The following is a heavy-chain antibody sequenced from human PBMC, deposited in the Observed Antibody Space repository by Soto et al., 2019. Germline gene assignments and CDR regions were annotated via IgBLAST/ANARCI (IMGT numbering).Heavy chain of an antibody. CDR1: RFTFSTYE. J-gene: IGHJ4*02. V-gene: IGHV3-48*03. Sequence: GGSLRLSCAASRFTFSTYEMHWVRQAPGKGLEWVSYISSSGDTVYYADSVKGRFTVSRDNTRNSLYLQMNSLRDEDTALYYCVRYCSTTLCNGVATRTFDYWGQGTLVTVSS. D-gene: IGHD2-2*01. CDR2: ISSSGDTV. CDR3: VRYCSTTLCNGVATRTFDY.